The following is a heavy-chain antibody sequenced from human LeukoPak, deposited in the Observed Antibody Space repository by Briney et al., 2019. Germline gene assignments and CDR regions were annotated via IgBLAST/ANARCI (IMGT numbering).Heavy chain of an antibody. CDR3: ARVGSGCSSTSCYAYYYYYYMDV. Sequence: SETLSLTCTVSGGSISSYYWSWIRQPPGKGLEWIGYIYYSGSTNYNPSLKSRVTISVDTSKNQFSLKLSSVTAADTAVYYCARVGSGCSSTSCYAYYYYYYMDVWGKGTTVTISS. CDR1: GGSISSYY. CDR2: IYYSGST. V-gene: IGHV4-59*01. J-gene: IGHJ6*03. D-gene: IGHD2-2*01.